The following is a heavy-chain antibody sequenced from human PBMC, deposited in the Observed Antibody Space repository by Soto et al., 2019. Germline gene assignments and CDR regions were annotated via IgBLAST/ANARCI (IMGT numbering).Heavy chain of an antibody. CDR1: GYTFTSFD. V-gene: IGHV1-8*01. J-gene: IGHJ4*02. Sequence: ASVKVSCKASGYTFTSFDINWVRQATGQGLEWVGWMNPNSGNTGYAQKFQGRVTMTRNTSISTAYMELSSLRSEDTAVYYCARLSYHYGSSGYGYWGQGSQVTVSS. CDR3: ARLSYHYGSSGYGY. D-gene: IGHD3-22*01. CDR2: MNPNSGNT.